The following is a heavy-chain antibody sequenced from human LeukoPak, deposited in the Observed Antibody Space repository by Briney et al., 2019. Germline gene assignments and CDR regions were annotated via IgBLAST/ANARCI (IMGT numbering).Heavy chain of an antibody. D-gene: IGHD5-18*01. V-gene: IGHV4-59*01. Sequence: PSETLSLTCTVSGGSISSYYWSWIRQPPGKGLEWIGYIYYSGSTNYNPSLKSRVTISVDTSKNQFSLKLSSVTAADTAVYYCARAETRGYSYGLHNWFDPWGQGTLVTVSS. J-gene: IGHJ5*02. CDR2: IYYSGST. CDR1: GGSISSYY. CDR3: ARAETRGYSYGLHNWFDP.